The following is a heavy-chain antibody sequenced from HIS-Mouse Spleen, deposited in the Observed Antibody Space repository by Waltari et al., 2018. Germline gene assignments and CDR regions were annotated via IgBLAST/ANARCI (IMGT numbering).Heavy chain of an antibody. J-gene: IGHJ5*02. D-gene: IGHD3-22*01. CDR3: ARDGGSSYYYDSSGPFDP. CDR1: GGSISSYS. Sequence: QVQLQESGPGLVKPSETLSLTCTVSGGSISSYSWSWIRQPPGKGLEWIGYIYYSGSTNYNPSLKSRVTISVDTSKNQFSLKLSSVTAADTAVYYCARDGGSSYYYDSSGPFDPWGQGTLVTVSS. CDR2: IYYSGST. V-gene: IGHV4-59*01.